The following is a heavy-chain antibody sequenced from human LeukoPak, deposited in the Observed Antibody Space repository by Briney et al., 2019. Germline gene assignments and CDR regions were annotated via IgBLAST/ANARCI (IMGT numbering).Heavy chain of an antibody. CDR2: IHSSGSA. J-gene: IGHJ4*02. V-gene: IGHV4-59*01. CDR1: GASITTYY. Sequence: PSETLSLTCTVSGASITTYYWSWIRQPPGKGLEYIGQIHSSGSANYNPSLKSRVAMSLDASKNQFSLTVSSVTAADTAIYYCARGILDVGATHYFDYWGQGSLLTVSS. D-gene: IGHD1-26*01. CDR3: ARGILDVGATHYFDY.